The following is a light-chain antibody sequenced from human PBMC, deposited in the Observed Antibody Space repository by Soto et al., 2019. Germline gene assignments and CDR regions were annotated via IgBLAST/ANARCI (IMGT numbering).Light chain of an antibody. CDR3: QQYGSSIT. V-gene: IGKV3-20*01. CDR2: GTS. Sequence: ELVLTQSPATLSLSPWERATLSCRASQSVSSYLAWYQQKPGQAPRLLIYGTSSRATGIPDRFSGSGSGTDSTLTISRLEPEDFAVFYCQQYGSSITFGQGTRLEIK. CDR1: QSVSSY. J-gene: IGKJ5*01.